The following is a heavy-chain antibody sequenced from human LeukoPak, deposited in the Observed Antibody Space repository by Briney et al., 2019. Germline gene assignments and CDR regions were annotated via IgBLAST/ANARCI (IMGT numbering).Heavy chain of an antibody. CDR2: ISGSGGST. Sequence: GGSLRLSCAASGFTFSSYGMSWVRQTPGKGLEWVSAISGSGGSTYYADSVKGRFTISRDNSKNTLYLQMNSLRAEDTAVYYCAKGGYYFDSTNWFDPWGQGTLVTVSS. CDR3: AKGGYYFDSTNWFDP. J-gene: IGHJ5*02. V-gene: IGHV3-23*01. CDR1: GFTFSSYG. D-gene: IGHD3-22*01.